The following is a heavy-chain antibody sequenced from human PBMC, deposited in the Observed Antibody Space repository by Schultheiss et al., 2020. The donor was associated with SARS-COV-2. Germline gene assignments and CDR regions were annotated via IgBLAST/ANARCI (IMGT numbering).Heavy chain of an antibody. CDR3: ARASDFWSGYYGLDP. CDR1: GFTFSSYA. Sequence: GESLKISCAASGFTFSSYAMHWVRQAPGKGLEWVAVISYDGSNKYYADSVKGRFTISRDNSKNTLYLQMNSLRAEDTAVYYCARASDFWSGYYGLDPWGQGTLVTVSS. CDR2: ISYDGSNK. J-gene: IGHJ5*02. V-gene: IGHV3-33*05. D-gene: IGHD3-3*01.